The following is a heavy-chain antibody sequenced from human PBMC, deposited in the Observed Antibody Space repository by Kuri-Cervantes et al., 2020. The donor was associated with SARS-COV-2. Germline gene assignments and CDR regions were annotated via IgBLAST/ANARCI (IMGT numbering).Heavy chain of an antibody. CDR3: GSLYDSSGYSDAFDL. CDR1: GDRFTSYW. J-gene: IGHJ3*01. V-gene: IGHV5-10-1*01. Sequence: GGSLRLSCKDSGDRFTSYWISWVRQMPGKGLEWMGRIDPSDSYTHYSPSFQGHVTISIDKSINTAYLQWSSLNASDTAMYYSGSLYDSSGYSDAFDLWGQGTMVTVSS. CDR2: IDPSDSYT. D-gene: IGHD3-22*01.